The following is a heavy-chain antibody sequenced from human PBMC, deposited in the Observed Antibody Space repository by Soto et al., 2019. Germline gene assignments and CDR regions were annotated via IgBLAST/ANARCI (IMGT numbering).Heavy chain of an antibody. CDR2: ISSGSNYI. D-gene: IGHD5-18*01. J-gene: IGHJ4*02. CDR3: ARGYGSADY. CDR1: GFTFSSYT. Sequence: EVQLVESGGGLVKPGESLRLSCAASGFTFSSYTMNWVRQAPDKGLEWVSSISSGSNYIYYADSVKGRFTISRDNAKNSLYLQMNSLRAEDTAVYYCARGYGSADYWGQGTLVTVSS. V-gene: IGHV3-21*01.